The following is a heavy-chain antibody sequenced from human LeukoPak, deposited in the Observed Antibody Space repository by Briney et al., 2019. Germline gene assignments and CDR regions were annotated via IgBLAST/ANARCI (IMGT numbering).Heavy chain of an antibody. Sequence: SETLSLTCTVSGGSISSGSYYWSWIRQPAGKGLEWIGRIYTSGSTNYNPSLKSRVTISVDTSKNQFSLKLGSVTAADTAVYYCAREVGYSSSWYPGYYYYYMDVWGKGTTVTVSS. CDR2: IYTSGST. V-gene: IGHV4-61*02. CDR1: GGSISSGSYY. CDR3: AREVGYSSSWYPGYYYYYMDV. J-gene: IGHJ6*03. D-gene: IGHD6-13*01.